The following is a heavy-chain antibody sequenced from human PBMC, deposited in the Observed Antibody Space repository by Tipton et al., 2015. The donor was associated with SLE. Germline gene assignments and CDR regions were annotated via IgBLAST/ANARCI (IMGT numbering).Heavy chain of an antibody. CDR2: IYYGGST. D-gene: IGHD2-2*01. CDR3: ARDVAPAAVPLFEY. J-gene: IGHJ4*02. Sequence: TLSLTCTVSGGSISSYYWSWIRQPPGKGLEWIGYIYYGGSTNYNPSLKSRVTISVDTSKNQFSLKLSSVTAADTAVYYCARDVAPAAVPLFEYWGQGTLVTVSS. V-gene: IGHV4-59*01. CDR1: GGSISSYY.